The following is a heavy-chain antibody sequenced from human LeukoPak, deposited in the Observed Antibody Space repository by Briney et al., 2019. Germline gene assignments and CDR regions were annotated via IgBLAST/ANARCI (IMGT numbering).Heavy chain of an antibody. CDR3: ARIPSPNYGDYGVEY. CDR2: LSSSSSTI. D-gene: IGHD4-17*01. V-gene: IGHV3-48*01. Sequence: GGPLRLSCEPPGFTFISYTMNWVRQAPGRGRDWVYSLSSSSSTIYYADSVKGRFTISRDNAKNSLYLQMNSLRAEDTAVYYCARIPSPNYGDYGVEYWGQGTLVTVSS. CDR1: GFTFISYT. J-gene: IGHJ4*02.